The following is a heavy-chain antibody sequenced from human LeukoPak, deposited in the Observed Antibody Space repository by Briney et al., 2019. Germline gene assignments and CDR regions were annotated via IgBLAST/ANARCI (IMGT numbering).Heavy chain of an antibody. CDR1: GGSISSYY. CDR3: ARLIAVAPHYYFDY. D-gene: IGHD6-19*01. CDR2: IYYSGST. J-gene: IGHJ4*02. V-gene: IGHV4-59*12. Sequence: SETLSLTCTVSGGSISSYYWSWIRQPPGKGLEWIGYIYYSGSTNYNPSLKSRVTISVDTSKNQFSLKLSSVTAADTAVYYCARLIAVAPHYYFDYWGQGTLVTVSS.